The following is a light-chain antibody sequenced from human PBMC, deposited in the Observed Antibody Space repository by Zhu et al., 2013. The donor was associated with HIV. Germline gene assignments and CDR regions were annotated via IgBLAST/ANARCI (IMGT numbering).Light chain of an antibody. V-gene: IGKV3D-15*01. J-gene: IGKJ5*01. CDR2: GAS. CDR3: QQYEDSPIT. Sequence: EIVMTQSPATLSVSPGERATLSCRASQSVSSNLAWYQQKPGQAHKVLVYGASTRATGIPDRFSGSGSGTDFTLSISRLQPEDFAIYYCQQYEDSPITFGQGTRLEMK. CDR1: QSVSSN.